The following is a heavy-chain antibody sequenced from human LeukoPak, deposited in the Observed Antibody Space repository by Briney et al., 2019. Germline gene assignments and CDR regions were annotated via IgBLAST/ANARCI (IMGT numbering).Heavy chain of an antibody. Sequence: GGSLRLSCAASGFTFSNYWMSWVRQAPGKGLEWVANIKQDGSEKYYVDSVKGRFTISRDNAKNSLYLQMNSLRGEDTAVYYCATPAAGPGAEYSLYWGQGTLVIVSS. CDR3: ATPAAGPGAEYSLY. J-gene: IGHJ1*01. D-gene: IGHD6-13*01. CDR2: IKQDGSEK. V-gene: IGHV3-7*01. CDR1: GFTFSNYW.